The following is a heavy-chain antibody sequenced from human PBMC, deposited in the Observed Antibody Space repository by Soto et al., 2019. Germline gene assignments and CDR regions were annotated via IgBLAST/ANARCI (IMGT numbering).Heavy chain of an antibody. V-gene: IGHV3-23*01. Sequence: GGSLRLSCAASGFTFSGYAMSWVRQAPGQGLEWVSAISAYGGSTYYADSVKGRLTISRDNSNNMLYLEMISLRAEDTAIYYCAKDTTRGNYYGMDVWGQGTTVTAP. CDR1: GFTFSGYA. CDR2: ISAYGGST. D-gene: IGHD1-26*01. CDR3: AKDTTRGNYYGMDV. J-gene: IGHJ6*02.